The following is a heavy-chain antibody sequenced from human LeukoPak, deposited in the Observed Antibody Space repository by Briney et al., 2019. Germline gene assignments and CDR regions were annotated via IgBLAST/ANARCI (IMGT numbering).Heavy chain of an antibody. CDR2: VYYSGST. V-gene: IGHV4-30-4*01. Sequence: PSETLSLTCTVSGGSISSGDYYWSWIRQPPGKGLEWIGYVYYSGSTYYNPSLKSRVTISVDTSKNQFSPKLSSVTAADTAVYYCARYLDAFDIWGQGTMVTVSS. CDR3: ARYLDAFDI. J-gene: IGHJ3*02. CDR1: GGSISSGDYY.